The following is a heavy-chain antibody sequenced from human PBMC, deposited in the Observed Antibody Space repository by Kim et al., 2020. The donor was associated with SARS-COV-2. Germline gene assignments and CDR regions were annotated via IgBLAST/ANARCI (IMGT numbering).Heavy chain of an antibody. CDR3: AKLHSGYDPDFDY. CDR1: GFTFSSYG. V-gene: IGHV3-30*18. CDR2: ISYDGSNK. Sequence: GGSLRLSCAASGFTFSSYGMHWVRQAPGKGLEWVAVISYDGSNKYYADSVKGRFTISRDNSKNTLYLQMNSLRAEDTAVYYCAKLHSGYDPDFDYWGQGT. D-gene: IGHD5-12*01. J-gene: IGHJ4*02.